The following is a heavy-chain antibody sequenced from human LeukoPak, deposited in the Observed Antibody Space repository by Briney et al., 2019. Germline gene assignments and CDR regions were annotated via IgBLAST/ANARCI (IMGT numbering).Heavy chain of an antibody. CDR3: VRGDTYGRY. J-gene: IGHJ4*02. Sequence: GGSLRLSCAASGFTFSDYWMYWVRQVPGKGLVCVSRINSDGSTTTYADSVKGRFTISRDNAENTLYLHMTSLRVEDTAVYYCVRGDTYGRYWGQGTLVTVSS. D-gene: IGHD5-18*01. CDR2: INSDGSTT. V-gene: IGHV3-74*01. CDR1: GFTFSDYW.